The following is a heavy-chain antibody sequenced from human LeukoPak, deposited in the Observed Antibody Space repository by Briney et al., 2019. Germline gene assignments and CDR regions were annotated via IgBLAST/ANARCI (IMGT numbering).Heavy chain of an antibody. Sequence: SETLSLTCSVSGGAISIYYWSWIRQPPGKGLEWIGYIYNSGSTNYNPSLKSRVTISVDTSKNQFSLKLSSVTAADTAVYYCACLTTADAFDIWGQGTKVTVSS. J-gene: IGHJ3*02. CDR3: ACLTTADAFDI. CDR2: IYNSGST. V-gene: IGHV4-59*01. CDR1: GGAISIYY. D-gene: IGHD3-22*01.